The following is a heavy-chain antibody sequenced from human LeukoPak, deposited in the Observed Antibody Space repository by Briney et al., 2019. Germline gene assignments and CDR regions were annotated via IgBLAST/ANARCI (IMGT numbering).Heavy chain of an antibody. CDR1: GFTFDDYA. Sequence: PGGSLRLSCAASGFTFDDYAMHWVRQAPGKGLEWVSGISWNSGSIGYADSVKGRFTISRDNAKNSLYLQMNSLRAEDTALYYCAKSSASSGSYYFDYWGQGTLVTVSS. V-gene: IGHV3-9*01. CDR2: ISWNSGSI. CDR3: AKSSASSGSYYFDY. D-gene: IGHD6-19*01. J-gene: IGHJ4*02.